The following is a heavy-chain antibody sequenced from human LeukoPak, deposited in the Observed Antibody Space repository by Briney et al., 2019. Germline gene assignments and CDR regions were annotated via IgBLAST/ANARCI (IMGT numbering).Heavy chain of an antibody. D-gene: IGHD2-2*02. J-gene: IGHJ4*02. CDR2: IIPIFGIA. Sequence: ASVKVSCKASGGSFNNYAISWVRQAPGQGLEWMGRIIPIFGIANSAQKFQGRVTITADKSTNTAYMELSSLRSEDTAVYYCARGRRYCSSTSCYSYDYWGQGTLVTVSS. CDR1: GGSFNNYA. V-gene: IGHV1-69*04. CDR3: ARGRRYCSSTSCYSYDY.